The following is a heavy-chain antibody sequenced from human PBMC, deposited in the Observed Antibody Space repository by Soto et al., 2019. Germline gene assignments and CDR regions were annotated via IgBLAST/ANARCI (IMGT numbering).Heavy chain of an antibody. D-gene: IGHD2-15*01. Sequence: PSEILSLTCAVYGGSFSGYYWSWIRQPPGKGLEWIGEINHSGSTNYNPSLKSRVTISVDTSKNQFSLKLSSVTAADTAVYYCARGNIVVVVAAPRYFAYWGQGSLVTVSS. CDR3: ARGNIVVVVAAPRYFAY. CDR1: GGSFSGYY. V-gene: IGHV4-34*01. J-gene: IGHJ4*02. CDR2: INHSGST.